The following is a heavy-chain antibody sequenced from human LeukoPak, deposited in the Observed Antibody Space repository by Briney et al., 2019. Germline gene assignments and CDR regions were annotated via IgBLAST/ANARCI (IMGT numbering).Heavy chain of an antibody. V-gene: IGHV3-33*01. CDR2: VRYDGSDK. D-gene: IGHD1-14*01. Sequence: GRSLRLSCIASGFALSHHGMHWVRQPPGKGQEWVAFVRYDGSDKYYADSVKGRFTVSRDNSNNALDLQMNTLTVEDTAVYYCARALSSTGGSYYFDSWGQGTLVTVSS. CDR1: GFALSHHG. J-gene: IGHJ4*02. CDR3: ARALSSTGGSYYFDS.